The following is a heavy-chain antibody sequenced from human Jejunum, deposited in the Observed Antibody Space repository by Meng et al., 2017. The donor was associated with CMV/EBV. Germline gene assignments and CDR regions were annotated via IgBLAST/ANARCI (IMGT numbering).Heavy chain of an antibody. CDR2: IYHSGST. D-gene: IGHD3-22*01. CDR3: ARRDYYDSSGYPSLGY. J-gene: IGHJ4*02. V-gene: IGHV4-4*02. CDR1: GGSISMSNW. Sequence: GGSISMSNWWNWVRQSPGKGLEWIGEIYHSGSTNYNPSLKSRVTISVDKSMNQFSLRLSSVTAADTAVYYCARRDYYDSSGYPSLGYWGQGILVTVSS.